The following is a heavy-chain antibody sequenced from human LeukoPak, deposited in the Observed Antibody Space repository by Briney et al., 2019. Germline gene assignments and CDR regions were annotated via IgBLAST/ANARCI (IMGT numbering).Heavy chain of an antibody. J-gene: IGHJ4*02. D-gene: IGHD2-15*01. CDR1: GFTFSNYW. CDR2: INDDGSAT. V-gene: IGHV3-74*01. Sequence: GGSLRLSCAASGFTFSNYWMHWVRQVPGKGLVWVSRINDDGSATFYADSVKGRFTISRDNAKNTLFLQMSSLRAEDTAVYYCAKDMGPGCSGGSCYSGLDRWGQGTLVTVSS. CDR3: AKDMGPGCSGGSCYSGLDR.